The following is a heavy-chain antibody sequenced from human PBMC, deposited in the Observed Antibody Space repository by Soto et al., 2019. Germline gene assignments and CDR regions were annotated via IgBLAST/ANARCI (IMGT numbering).Heavy chain of an antibody. Sequence: ASVKLSCKACGDSFTHYVIHWVRQAPGQRLEWMGWIGAGDGKTYYSQNFQGRVTITKDTSASKAYMELSSLISEDTAVYYCVRDYASDSGVHLDFWGQGTLVTVSS. V-gene: IGHV1-3*01. J-gene: IGHJ4*02. CDR2: IGAGDGKT. CDR1: GDSFTHYV. CDR3: VRDYASDSGVHLDF. D-gene: IGHD3-22*01.